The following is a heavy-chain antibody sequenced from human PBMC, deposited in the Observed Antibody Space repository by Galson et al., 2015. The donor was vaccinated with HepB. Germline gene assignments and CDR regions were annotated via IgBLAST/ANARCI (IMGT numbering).Heavy chain of an antibody. CDR3: ARCGYSYGWVADYYYYYMDV. CDR2: MNPNSGNT. J-gene: IGHJ6*03. V-gene: IGHV1-8*01. CDR1: GYTFTSYD. Sequence: SVKVSCKASGYTFTSYDINWVRQPTGQGLEWMGWMNPNSGNTGYAQKFQGRVTMTRNTSISTAYMELSSLRSEDTAVYYCARCGYSYGWVADYYYYYMDVWGKGTTVTVSS. D-gene: IGHD5-18*01.